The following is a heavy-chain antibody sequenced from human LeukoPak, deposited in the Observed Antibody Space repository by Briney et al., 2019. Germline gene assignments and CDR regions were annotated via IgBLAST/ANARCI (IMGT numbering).Heavy chain of an antibody. Sequence: SETLSLTCTVSGYSISSGYYWGWIRQPPGKGLEWIGSIYHSGSTYYNPSLKSRVTISVDTSKNQFSLKLSSVTAADTAVYYCARGQEGGWSFDYWGQGTLVTVSS. V-gene: IGHV4-38-2*02. CDR3: ARGQEGGWSFDY. J-gene: IGHJ4*02. D-gene: IGHD6-19*01. CDR1: GYSISSGYY. CDR2: IYHSGST.